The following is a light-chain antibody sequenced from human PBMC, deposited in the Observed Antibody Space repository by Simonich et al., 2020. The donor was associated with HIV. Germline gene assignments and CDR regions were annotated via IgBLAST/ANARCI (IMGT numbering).Light chain of an antibody. CDR3: QQSYSTPLFT. J-gene: IGKJ3*01. V-gene: IGKV1-39*01. CDR2: AAS. CDR1: QSITTY. Sequence: DIQMTQSQSSLSASLGDRVTITCRASQSITTYLNWYQQKPGKAPKLLIYAASSLQSGVPSRFSGSGSGIDFTLTISSLQPEDFATYYCQQSYSTPLFTFGPGTKVDVK.